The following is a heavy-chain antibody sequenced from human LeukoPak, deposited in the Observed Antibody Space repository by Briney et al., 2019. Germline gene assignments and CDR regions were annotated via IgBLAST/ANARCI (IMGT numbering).Heavy chain of an antibody. J-gene: IGHJ3*02. CDR1: GGSMSPYH. Sequence: SETLSLTCTVSGGSMSPYHWGWIRQPPGKGLEWTGYIYYSGSTYYNPSLKSRVTISVDTSKNQFSLKLSSVTAADTAVYYCASYNWNDGAFDIWGQGTMVTVSS. CDR3: ASYNWNDGAFDI. D-gene: IGHD1-20*01. V-gene: IGHV4-59*12. CDR2: IYYSGST.